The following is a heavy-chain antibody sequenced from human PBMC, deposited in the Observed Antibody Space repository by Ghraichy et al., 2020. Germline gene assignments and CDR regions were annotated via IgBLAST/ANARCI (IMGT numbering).Heavy chain of an antibody. CDR2: IKSDGSDI. Sequence: GGSLGLSCAASGFTFSRHWMSWVRQAPGKGLEWVASIKSDGSDIFYVDSVKGRFTISRDNAKNSVSLEMNSLRAEDTAVYYCARDPYGDYKYGGTDYWGQGTLVSVSS. V-gene: IGHV3-7*01. CDR1: GFTFSRHW. CDR3: ARDPYGDYKYGGTDY. J-gene: IGHJ4*02. D-gene: IGHD4-17*01.